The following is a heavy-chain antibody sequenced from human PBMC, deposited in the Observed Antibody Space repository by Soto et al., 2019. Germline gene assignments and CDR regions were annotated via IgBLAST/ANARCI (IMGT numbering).Heavy chain of an antibody. V-gene: IGHV1-46*01. D-gene: IGHD2-15*01. CDR1: GYTFTSYY. J-gene: IGHJ4*02. CDR2: INPSGGST. CDR3: ARANGGNPRYGY. Sequence: QVQLVQSGAEVKKPGASVKVSCKASGYTFTSYYMHWVRQAPGQGLEWMGIINPSGGSTSYAQEFQGRVTMTRDTSTSTVYMELSSLRSEDTAVYYCARANGGNPRYGYWGQGTLVTVSS.